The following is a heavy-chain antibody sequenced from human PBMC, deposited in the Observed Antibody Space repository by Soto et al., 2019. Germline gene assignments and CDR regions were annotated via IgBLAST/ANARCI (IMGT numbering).Heavy chain of an antibody. J-gene: IGHJ4*02. CDR3: ARASGSNIHFDY. D-gene: IGHD1-26*01. V-gene: IGHV3-74*01. CDR1: GLTFSSYW. Sequence: EVQLVESGGGLVQPGGSLRLSCAASGLTFSSYWMHWVRQAPGKGLVWVSRINTDGSSTTYADSVKRRFTISRDNTKNTLYLQMTSLRVEDTAVYYCARASGSNIHFDYWGQVTLVTVSS. CDR2: INTDGSST.